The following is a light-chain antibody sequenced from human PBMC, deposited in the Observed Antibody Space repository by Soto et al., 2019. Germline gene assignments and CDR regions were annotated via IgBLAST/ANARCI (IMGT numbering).Light chain of an antibody. CDR1: SSNIGSKT. Sequence: QTVVTQPPSASGTPGQRVTISCSGSSSNIGSKTVNWYQQLPGAAPKLLIYSNSQRPSGVPDRFSGSKSGTSASLAISGLQSEDEADYHCTAWDDSLKAVVFGGGTQLTVL. J-gene: IGLJ2*01. V-gene: IGLV1-44*01. CDR2: SNS. CDR3: TAWDDSLKAVV.